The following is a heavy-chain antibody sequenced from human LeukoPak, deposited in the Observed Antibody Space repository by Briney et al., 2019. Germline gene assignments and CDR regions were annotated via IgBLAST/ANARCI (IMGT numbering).Heavy chain of an antibody. Sequence: SQTLSLTCAISGDSVSSNSAAWNWIRQSPSRGLEWLGRTYYRSKWYNDYAVSVKSRITINPDTSKNQFSLQLNSVTPEDTAVYYCVRTQWIQKLNWFDPWGQGTLVTVSS. V-gene: IGHV6-1*01. J-gene: IGHJ5*02. CDR2: TYYRSKWYN. CDR1: GDSVSSNSAA. CDR3: VRTQWIQKLNWFDP. D-gene: IGHD5-18*01.